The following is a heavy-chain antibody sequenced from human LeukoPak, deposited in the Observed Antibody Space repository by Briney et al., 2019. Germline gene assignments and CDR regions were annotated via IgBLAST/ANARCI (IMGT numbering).Heavy chain of an antibody. CDR2: IYYSGST. J-gene: IGHJ4*02. CDR1: GGSISSYY. CDR3: AREGGSGWDY. D-gene: IGHD6-19*01. Sequence: SETLSLTCTVSGGSISSYYWSWIRQPPGKGLEWIGYIYYSGSTNYNPSLMSRVTISVDTSKNQFSLKLSSVTAADTAVYYCAREGGSGWDYWGQGTLVTVSS. V-gene: IGHV4-59*01.